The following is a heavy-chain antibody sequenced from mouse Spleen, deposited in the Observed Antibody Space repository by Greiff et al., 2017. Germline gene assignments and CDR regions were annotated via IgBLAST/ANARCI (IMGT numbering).Heavy chain of an antibody. J-gene: IGHJ4*01. V-gene: IGHV7-1*01. CDR2: SRNKANDYTT. CDR1: GFTFSDFY. CDR3: ARDAGSFMDY. Sequence: EVKLVESGGGLVQSGRSLRLSCATSGFTFSDFYMEWVRQAPGKGLEWIAASRNKANDYTTEYSASVKGRFIVSRDTSQSILYLQMNALRAEDTAIYYCARDAGSFMDYWGQGTSVTVSS.